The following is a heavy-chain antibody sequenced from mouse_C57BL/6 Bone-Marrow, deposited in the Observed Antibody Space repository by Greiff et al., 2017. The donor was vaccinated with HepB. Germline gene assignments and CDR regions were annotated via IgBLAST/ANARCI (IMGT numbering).Heavy chain of an antibody. Sequence: EVKLQESGPGLVKPSQSLSLTCSVTGYSITSGDYWNWIRQVPGNKLEWMGYRSYDGSNNYNPSLKNRISITRDTSKNQFFLKLNSVTTEDTATYYCARERRLRQGGDYWGQGTSVTVSS. J-gene: IGHJ4*01. D-gene: IGHD2-2*01. CDR2: RSYDGSN. CDR1: GYSITSGDY. V-gene: IGHV3-6*01. CDR3: ARERRLRQGGDY.